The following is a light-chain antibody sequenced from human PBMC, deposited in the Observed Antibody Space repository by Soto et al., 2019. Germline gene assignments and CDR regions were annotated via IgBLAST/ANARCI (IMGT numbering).Light chain of an antibody. CDR2: GAS. V-gene: IGKV3-15*01. J-gene: IGKJ1*01. CDR1: QSVGSN. CDR3: QQYNNWPPDRT. Sequence: EIVMTQSPATLSVSPGERATLFCRASQSVGSNLAWYQQKPGQAPRLLIYGASTRATGIPARFSGSGSGTEFTLTISSLQYEDFAIYFCQQYNNWPPDRTFGQGTKVEIK.